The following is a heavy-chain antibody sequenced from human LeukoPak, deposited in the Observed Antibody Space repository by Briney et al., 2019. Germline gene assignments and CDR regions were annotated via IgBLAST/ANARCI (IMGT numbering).Heavy chain of an antibody. J-gene: IGHJ5*02. CDR1: GFTFSSYA. CDR3: ARIGYCSSTSCYHNWFDP. D-gene: IGHD2-2*01. V-gene: IGHV3-30*04. CDR2: ISYDGSNK. Sequence: GGSLRLSCAASGFTFSSYAMHWVRQAPGKGLEWVAVISYDGSNKYYTDSVKGRFTISRDNSKSTLYLQMNSLRAEDTAVYYCARIGYCSSTSCYHNWFDPWDQGTLVTVSS.